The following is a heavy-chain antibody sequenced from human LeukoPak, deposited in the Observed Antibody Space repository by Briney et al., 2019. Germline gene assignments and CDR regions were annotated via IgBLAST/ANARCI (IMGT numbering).Heavy chain of an antibody. Sequence: GGSLRLSCAASGFTFSNAWMSWVRQAPGKGLEWVGRIKSKTDGGTTDYAAPVKGRFTISRDDSKNTLYLQMNSLKTEDTAVYYCTTDLKPPYHDILTGYSGGDYWGQGTLVTVSS. J-gene: IGHJ4*02. CDR3: TTDLKPPYHDILTGYSGGDY. V-gene: IGHV3-15*01. CDR2: IKSKTDGGTT. CDR1: GFTFSNAW. D-gene: IGHD3-9*01.